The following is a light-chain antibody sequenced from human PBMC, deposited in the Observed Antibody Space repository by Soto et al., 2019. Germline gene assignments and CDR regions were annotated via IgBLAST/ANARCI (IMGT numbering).Light chain of an antibody. CDR2: ASS. CDR3: QQVDSSART. V-gene: IGKV1-9*01. CDR1: QGIGNY. J-gene: IGKJ1*01. Sequence: IQLTQSPCSRAASGGERITVAGGASQGIGNYLVWYQQKSGKAPTVLIYASSTLQTGVPSRFSGSGSGTDFYLTLRSLHPDDAATSYCQQVDSSARTYGQGTKVDIK.